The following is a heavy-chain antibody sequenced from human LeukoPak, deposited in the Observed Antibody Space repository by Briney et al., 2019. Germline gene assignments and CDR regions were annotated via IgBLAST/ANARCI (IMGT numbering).Heavy chain of an antibody. J-gene: IGHJ4*02. Sequence: GGSLRLSCAASGFTFNNYNMNWVRQAPGKGLEWVSSISYSSSYIYYADSVRGRFTISRDNAKNSLYLQMNSLRAEDTAMYYCARADLSGSYFHPHFLDYWGQGTLVTVSS. V-gene: IGHV3-21*01. CDR3: ARADLSGSYFHPHFLDY. CDR1: GFTFNNYN. D-gene: IGHD1-26*01. CDR2: ISYSSSYI.